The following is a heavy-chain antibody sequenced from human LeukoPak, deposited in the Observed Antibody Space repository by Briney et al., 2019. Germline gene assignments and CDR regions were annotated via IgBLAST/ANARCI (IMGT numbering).Heavy chain of an antibody. CDR3: ARDQSFYDAGDQRFDY. Sequence: EASVKVSCKSSGYSFAGYHMHWVRQAPGQGLEWMGWVNPNGGDTNYAQKFQGRVTMTRDTSVSTAYMELSGLRSDDTAVYYCARDQSFYDAGDQRFDYWGQGTLVTVSS. V-gene: IGHV1-2*02. CDR1: GYSFAGYH. J-gene: IGHJ4*02. CDR2: VNPNGGDT. D-gene: IGHD2/OR15-2a*01.